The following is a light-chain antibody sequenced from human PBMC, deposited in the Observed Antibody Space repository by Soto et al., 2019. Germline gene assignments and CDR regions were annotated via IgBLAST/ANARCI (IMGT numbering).Light chain of an antibody. CDR3: SSYTSSTTLSI. J-gene: IGLJ2*01. CDR1: SSDVGGYNY. V-gene: IGLV2-8*01. Sequence: QSALTQPPSASGSPGQSVTISCTGTSSDVGGYNYVSWYQQHPGKAPKLMIYEVSKRPSGVPDRFSGSKSGNTASLTISGLLAEDEADYYCSSYTSSTTLSIFGGGTKLTVL. CDR2: EVS.